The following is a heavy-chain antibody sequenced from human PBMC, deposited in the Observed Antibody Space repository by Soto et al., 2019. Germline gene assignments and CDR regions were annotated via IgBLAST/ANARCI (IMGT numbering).Heavy chain of an antibody. Sequence: QITLKESGPTLVKPTQTLTLTCTFSGFSLSTSGVGVGWIRQPPGKAMEWLALIYWDDDKRYSPSLKSRLTITKDTSKNHVVLTMTNMDAVDTATYFCAHRRPGVSYWYFDLWGRGTLVTVSS. J-gene: IGHJ2*01. D-gene: IGHD3-10*01. V-gene: IGHV2-5*02. CDR2: IYWDDDK. CDR3: AHRRPGVSYWYFDL. CDR1: GFSLSTSGVG.